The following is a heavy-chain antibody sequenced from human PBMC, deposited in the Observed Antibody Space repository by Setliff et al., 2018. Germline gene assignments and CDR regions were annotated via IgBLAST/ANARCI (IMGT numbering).Heavy chain of an antibody. J-gene: IGHJ6*02. CDR1: GFTFSYAW. CDR3: TTDNAGVNGDYADYYYYYGLDV. D-gene: IGHD4-17*01. Sequence: GGSLRLSCAASGFTFSYAWMSWVRQAPGTGLEWVGRIKSKTGGGTTDYAAPVKDRFTISRDDSKNTLYLQMNSLKTEGTAVYYCTTDNAGVNGDYADYYYYYGLDVWGQGTTVTVSS. V-gene: IGHV3-15*01. CDR2: IKSKTGGGTT.